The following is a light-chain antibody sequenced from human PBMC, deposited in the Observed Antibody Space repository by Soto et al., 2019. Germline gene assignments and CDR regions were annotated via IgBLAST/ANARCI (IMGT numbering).Light chain of an antibody. CDR2: DAS. CDR3: QQYQTYSGM. J-gene: IGKJ1*01. CDR1: QSISSW. V-gene: IGKV1-5*01. Sequence: DIQMTQSPSTLSASVGDIVTITCRASQSISSWLAWYQQKPGKAPRLLIFDASNLQGGVPSRFSGSGSGTKFTLTITSLQPEDFGTYYCQQYQTYSGMFGQGTKVDIK.